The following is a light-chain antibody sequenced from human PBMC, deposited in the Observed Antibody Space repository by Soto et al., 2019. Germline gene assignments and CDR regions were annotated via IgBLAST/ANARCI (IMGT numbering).Light chain of an antibody. CDR1: SSDVGGYNY. CDR3: SSRTSSGTLV. V-gene: IGLV2-14*01. Sequence: QSALTQPASVSGSLGQSITISCTGTSSDVGGYNYVSWCQQHPGKAPKLMIYDVSNRPPGVANRFSGSKSGNTASLTISGLQAEDEADYYCSSRTSSGTLVFGTGTKVTVL. J-gene: IGLJ1*01. CDR2: DVS.